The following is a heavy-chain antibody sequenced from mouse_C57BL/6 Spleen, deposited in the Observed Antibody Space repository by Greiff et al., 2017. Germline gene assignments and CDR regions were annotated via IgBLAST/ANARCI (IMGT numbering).Heavy chain of an antibody. Sequence: QVQLQQSGAELARPGASVKLSCKASGYTFTSYGISWVKQRTGQGLEWIGEIYPRSGNTYYNEKFKGKATLTADKSSSTAYMELRSLTSEDAAVYFCARYGVYAMDYWGQGTSVTVSS. CDR3: ARYGVYAMDY. J-gene: IGHJ4*01. V-gene: IGHV1-81*01. D-gene: IGHD1-1*01. CDR2: IYPRSGNT. CDR1: GYTFTSYG.